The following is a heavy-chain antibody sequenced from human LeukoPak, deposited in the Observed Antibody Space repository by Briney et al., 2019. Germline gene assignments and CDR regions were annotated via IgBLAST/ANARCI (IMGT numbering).Heavy chain of an antibody. D-gene: IGHD6-19*01. CDR2: ISSSSSYI. J-gene: IGHJ4*02. Sequence: PGGSLRLSSAASRFTFSSYSMNWVRQAPGKGLEWVSSISSSSSYIYYADSVKGRFTISRDNAKNSLYLQMNSLRAEDTAVYYCAREGDSSGWYYFDYWGQGTLVTVSS. CDR1: RFTFSSYS. CDR3: AREGDSSGWYYFDY. V-gene: IGHV3-21*01.